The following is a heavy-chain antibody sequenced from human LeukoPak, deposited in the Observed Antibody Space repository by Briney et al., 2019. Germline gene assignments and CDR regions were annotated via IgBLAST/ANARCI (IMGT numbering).Heavy chain of an antibody. V-gene: IGHV3-23*01. Sequence: GGSLRLSCSASGFNFRNFAMSWVRQAPGRGLEWVSAISGRGDITYSADSVKGRFTISRDNSTNTLSLQMNSLRGEDTAVYYCAKDRGYTYALQAYYFDLWGRGTLVTVSS. CDR3: AKDRGYTYALQAYYFDL. J-gene: IGHJ2*01. CDR2: ISGRGDIT. CDR1: GFNFRNFA. D-gene: IGHD5-18*01.